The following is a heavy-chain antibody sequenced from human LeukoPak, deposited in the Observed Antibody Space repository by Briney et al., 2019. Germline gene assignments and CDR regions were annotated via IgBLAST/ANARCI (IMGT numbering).Heavy chain of an antibody. CDR3: ARDLVEDEIPSYQSTDDY. Sequence: SVKVSCKASGGTFSSYAISWVRQAPGQGLEWMGGIIPIFGTANYAQKFQGRVTITADESTSTAYMELSSLRSEDTAVYYCARDLVEDEIPSYQSTDDYWGQGTLVTVSS. J-gene: IGHJ4*02. D-gene: IGHD3-16*02. V-gene: IGHV1-69*13. CDR1: GGTFSSYA. CDR2: IIPIFGTA.